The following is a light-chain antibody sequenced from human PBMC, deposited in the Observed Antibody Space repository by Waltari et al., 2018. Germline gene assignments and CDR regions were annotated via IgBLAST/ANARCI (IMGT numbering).Light chain of an antibody. J-gene: IGLJ2*01. Sequence: SYVLTQPPSVSVAPGKTATITCGGTNIGSKSVHWYQQKPGQAPVLVIYDDSDRPSGIPERFSGSNSGNTATLTISRVEAGDEADYYCQVWDSSSDHHVVFGGGTKLTVL. CDR3: QVWDSSSDHHVV. CDR2: DDS. V-gene: IGLV3-21*04. CDR1: NIGSKS.